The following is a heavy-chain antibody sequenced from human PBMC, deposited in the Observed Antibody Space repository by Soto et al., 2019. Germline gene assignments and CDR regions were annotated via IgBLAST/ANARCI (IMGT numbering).Heavy chain of an antibody. CDR2: LSDSGGSI. CDR3: AKVYSAWYAGFFDL. Sequence: EVQLLESGGGLVQPGGSLRLSCTASGFTFNRHAMTWVRQAPGKGLEWVSGLSDSGGSIYYADSVKGRFTISRDNSMNTLYLQMNTLRAEDTAVYYCAKVYSAWYAGFFDLWGQGTLVTVSS. J-gene: IGHJ4*02. CDR1: GFTFNRHA. D-gene: IGHD2-8*01. V-gene: IGHV3-23*01.